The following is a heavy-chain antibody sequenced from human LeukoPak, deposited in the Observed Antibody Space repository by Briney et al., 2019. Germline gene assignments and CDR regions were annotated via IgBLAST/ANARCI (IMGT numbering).Heavy chain of an antibody. J-gene: IGHJ4*02. V-gene: IGHV1-2*06. CDR3: ARPVLKGYDNCGY. D-gene: IGHD1-20*01. CDR2: INPNSGGT. CDR1: GYTFTGYY. Sequence: GASVKVSCKASGYTFTGYYMHWVRQAPGQGLEWMGRINPNSGGTNYAQKFQGRVTMTRDTSISTAYMEPSRLRSDDTAVYYCARPVLKGYDNCGYWGQGTLVTVSS.